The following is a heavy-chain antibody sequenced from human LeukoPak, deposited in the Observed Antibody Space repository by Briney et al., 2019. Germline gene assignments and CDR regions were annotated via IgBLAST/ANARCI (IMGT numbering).Heavy chain of an antibody. CDR1: GFTVSSNY. V-gene: IGHV3-53*01. Sequence: PGGSLRLPCAASGFTVSSNYMSWVRQAPGKGLEWVSVIYFGDSTYYGDSVKGRFTISRDNSKNTLYLQMNSLRAEDTAVYYCAKNQASLNHFDYWGQGTLVTVSS. CDR2: IYFGDST. CDR3: AKNQASLNHFDY. J-gene: IGHJ4*02.